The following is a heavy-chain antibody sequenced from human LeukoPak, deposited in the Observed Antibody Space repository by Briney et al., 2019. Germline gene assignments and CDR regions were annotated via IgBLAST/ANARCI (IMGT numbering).Heavy chain of an antibody. CDR2: ISYDGSNK. V-gene: IGHV3-30*03. Sequence: PGGSLRLSCAASGFTFSSYGMHWVRQAPGKGLEWVAVISYDGSNKYYADSVKGRFTISRDNSKNTLYLQMNSLRAEDTAVYYCACTTMVRGVTNSEGWGQGTLVTVSS. D-gene: IGHD3-10*01. CDR3: ACTTMVRGVTNSEG. CDR1: GFTFSSYG. J-gene: IGHJ4*02.